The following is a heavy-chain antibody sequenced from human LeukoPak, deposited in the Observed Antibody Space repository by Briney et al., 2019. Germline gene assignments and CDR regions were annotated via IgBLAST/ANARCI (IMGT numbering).Heavy chain of an antibody. J-gene: IGHJ4*02. CDR3: ARVRATSSPHIVN. D-gene: IGHD5-12*01. V-gene: IGHV3-74*01. CDR1: GFTFSSYW. CDR2: INSDGSIT. Sequence: PGGSLRLSCAASGFTFSSYWMQWVRQAPGKGLMWVSRINSDGSITNYADSVKGRFTISRDNAKNTLYLQMNSLRAEDRAVYYCARVRATSSPHIVNLGQGTLVTVSS.